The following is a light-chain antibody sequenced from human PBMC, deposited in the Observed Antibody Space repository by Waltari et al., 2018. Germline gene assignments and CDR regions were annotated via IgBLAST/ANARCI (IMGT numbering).Light chain of an antibody. Sequence: SYELTQPPSVSVSPGQTASLTCSGDKLGDKYACWYQQKPGQSPVLVIYQDSKRPSGIPERFSGSNSGNTATLTISGTQAMDEADYCCQAWDSSTVVFGGGTKLTVL. J-gene: IGLJ2*01. CDR1: KLGDKY. V-gene: IGLV3-1*01. CDR3: QAWDSSTVV. CDR2: QDS.